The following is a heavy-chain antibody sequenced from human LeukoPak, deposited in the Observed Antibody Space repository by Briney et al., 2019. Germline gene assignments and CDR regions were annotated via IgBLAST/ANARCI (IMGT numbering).Heavy chain of an antibody. CDR1: GFTFSKYW. CDR3: ARNQRLLDY. D-gene: IGHD1-14*01. J-gene: IGHJ4*02. CDR2: IKQDGSEK. V-gene: IGHV3-7*01. Sequence: GGSLRLSCAASGFTFSKYWMTGVRQAPGKGLELVGNIKQDGSEKYYVDPVKGRFTIARDNAKNSLYQQMNSLRAEDTAVYYCARNQRLLDYWGQGTLVTVSS.